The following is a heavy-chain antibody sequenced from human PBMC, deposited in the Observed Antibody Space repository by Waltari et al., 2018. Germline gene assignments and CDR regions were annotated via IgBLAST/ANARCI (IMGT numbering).Heavy chain of an antibody. J-gene: IGHJ6*02. CDR3: ARGRLRDFDVDYQFYYAMDV. Sequence: QVQLQESGPGLVKPSKTLSLTCTVAGCSINNYYWSWIRQPPGKGLEWIGFIYYSGNTNYSPSLRSRVTISIDTSKSQFSLKLTSVTAADTAVYYCARGRLRDFDVDYQFYYAMDVWGQGTTVAVSS. CDR1: GCSINNYY. CDR2: IYYSGNT. V-gene: IGHV4-59*13. D-gene: IGHD3-9*01.